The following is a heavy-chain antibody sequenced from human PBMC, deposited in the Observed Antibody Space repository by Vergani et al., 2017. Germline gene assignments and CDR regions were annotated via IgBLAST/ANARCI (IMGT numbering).Heavy chain of an antibody. V-gene: IGHV3-48*01. CDR1: GFTFSSYS. Sequence: EVQLVESGGGLVQPGGSLRLSCAASGFTFSSYSMNWVRQAPGKGLEWVSYISSSSSSIYYADSVKGRFTIYRDNAKNSLYLQLNSLRAEDTAGYSCAKERLATAIPLYIWYFDLWGRGTLVTVSS. CDR2: ISSSSSSI. D-gene: IGHD2-2*02. CDR3: AKERLATAIPLYIWYFDL. J-gene: IGHJ2*01.